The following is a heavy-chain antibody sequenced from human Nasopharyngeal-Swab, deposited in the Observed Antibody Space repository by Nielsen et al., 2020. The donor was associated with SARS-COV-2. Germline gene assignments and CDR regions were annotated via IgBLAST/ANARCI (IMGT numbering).Heavy chain of an antibody. J-gene: IGHJ6*02. Sequence: GGSLRLSCAASGFTFSSYWMHWVRQAPGKGLVWVSRINSDGSSTSYADSVKGRFTISRDNAKNTLYLQMNSLRAEDTAVYYCARGGLGDFWNGNATYYDILTGYYYLYYYYYGMDVWGQGTTVTVSS. CDR1: GFTFSSYW. CDR3: ARGGLGDFWNGNATYYDILTGYYYLYYYYYGMDV. V-gene: IGHV3-74*01. CDR2: INSDGSST. D-gene: IGHD3-9*01.